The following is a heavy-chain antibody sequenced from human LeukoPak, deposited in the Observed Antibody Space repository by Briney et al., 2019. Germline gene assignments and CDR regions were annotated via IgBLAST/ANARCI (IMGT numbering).Heavy chain of an antibody. CDR3: ASYTIFGVVIS. Sequence: GGSLRLSCAASGFTFSSYSMNWVRQAPGKGLEWVSSISSSSSYIYYADSVKGRFTISRDNAKNSLYLQMNSLRAEDTAVYYCASYTIFGVVISWGQGTLVTVSS. CDR1: GFTFSSYS. CDR2: ISSSSSYI. V-gene: IGHV3-21*01. D-gene: IGHD3-3*01. J-gene: IGHJ4*02.